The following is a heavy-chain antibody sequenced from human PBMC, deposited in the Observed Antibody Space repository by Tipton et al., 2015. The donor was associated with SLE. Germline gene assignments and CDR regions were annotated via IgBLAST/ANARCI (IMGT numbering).Heavy chain of an antibody. CDR2: ISYDGSNK. CDR1: GFTFSSYA. CDR3: ARDGRRYCSGGSCPGPDP. V-gene: IGHV3-30*04. J-gene: IGHJ5*02. Sequence: QLVQSGGGVVQPGRSLRLSCAASGFTFSSYAMHWVRQAPGKGLEWVAVISYDGSNKYYADSVKGRFTISRDNSKNTLYLQMNSLRTEDTAVYYCARDGRRYCSGGSCPGPDPWGQGTLVTVSS. D-gene: IGHD2-15*01.